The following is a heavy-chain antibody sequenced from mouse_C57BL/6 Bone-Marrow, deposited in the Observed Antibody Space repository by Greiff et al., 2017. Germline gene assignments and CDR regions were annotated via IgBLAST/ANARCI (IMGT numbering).Heavy chain of an antibody. Sequence: VQLQQPGAELVMPGASVKLSCKASGYTFTSYWMHWVKQRPGQSLEWIGEIDPSDSYTNYNQKFKGKSTLTVDKSSSTAYMQLSSLTSEDSAVYYCARTERRRYLDIGDTGTAITVTA. V-gene: IGHV1-69*01. CDR2: IDPSDSYT. J-gene: IGHJ1*03. CDR1: GYTFTSYW. CDR3: ARTERRRYLDI.